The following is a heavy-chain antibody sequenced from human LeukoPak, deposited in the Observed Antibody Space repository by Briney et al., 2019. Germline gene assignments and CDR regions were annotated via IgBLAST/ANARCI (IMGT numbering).Heavy chain of an antibody. J-gene: IGHJ6*03. D-gene: IGHD2-21*02. CDR1: GGTFSSYA. CDR3: ARGPFKGHCGGDCYALRYYYYYMDV. CDR2: IIPIFGTA. Sequence: SVKVSCKASGGTFSSYAISWVRQAPGQGLEWMGGIIPIFGTANYAQKFQGRVTITTDESTSTAYMELSSLRSEDTAVYYCARGPFKGHCGGDCYALRYYYYYMDVWGKGTTVTVSS. V-gene: IGHV1-69*05.